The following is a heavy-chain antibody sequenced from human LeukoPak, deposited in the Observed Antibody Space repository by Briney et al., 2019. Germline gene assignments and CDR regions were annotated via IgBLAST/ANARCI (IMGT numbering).Heavy chain of an antibody. CDR3: AREPKYSSGWYGVGFFDY. V-gene: IGHV4-31*03. D-gene: IGHD6-19*01. CDR1: GGSISSGGYY. Sequence: SETLSLTCTASGGSISSGGYYWSWIRQHPGKGLEWIGYIYYSGSTYYNPSLKSRVTISVDTSKNQFSLKLSSVTAADTAVYYCAREPKYSSGWYGVGFFDYWGQGTLVTVSS. CDR2: IYYSGST. J-gene: IGHJ4*02.